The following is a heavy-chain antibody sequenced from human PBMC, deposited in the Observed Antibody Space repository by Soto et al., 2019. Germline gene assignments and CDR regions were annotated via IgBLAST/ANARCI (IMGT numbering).Heavy chain of an antibody. CDR2: IYYSGST. CDR3: ARAPLAMDV. CDR1: GGSISSYY. J-gene: IGHJ6*02. D-gene: IGHD6-13*01. V-gene: IGHV4-59*01. Sequence: SETLSLTCTVSGGSISSYYWSWIRQPPGKGLEWIGYIYYSGSTNYNPSLKSRVTISVDKSKNQFSLKLSSVTAADKAVYYCARAPLAMDVWGQGTKVTVYS.